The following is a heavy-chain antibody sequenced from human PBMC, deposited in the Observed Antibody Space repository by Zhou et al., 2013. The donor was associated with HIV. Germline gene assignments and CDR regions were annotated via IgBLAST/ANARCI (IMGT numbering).Heavy chain of an antibody. D-gene: IGHD7-27*01. V-gene: IGHV1-69*05. CDR2: IIPLLATT. Sequence: QVQLVQSGAELKKPGSSVRVSCEAPGGNFNNYAITWVRQTPGQGLEWMGVIIPLLATTKYAQKFQGRLSITTDDSSATGYMELSSLKFEDSAFYYCAGYRRSSPLSGAPFDYWGQGTLVTVSS. CDR3: AGYRRSSPLSGAPFDY. J-gene: IGHJ4*02. CDR1: GGNFNNYA.